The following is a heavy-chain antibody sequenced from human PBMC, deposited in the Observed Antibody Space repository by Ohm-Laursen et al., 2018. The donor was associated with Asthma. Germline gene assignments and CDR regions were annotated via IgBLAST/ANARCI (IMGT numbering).Heavy chain of an antibody. CDR2: IKTKTEGGTT. CDR1: GFTLSHAW. CDR3: TSLGQRVTGY. V-gene: IGHV3-15*01. J-gene: IGHJ4*02. Sequence: SLRLSCAASGFTLSHAWMTWVRQAPGKGLEWVGRIKTKTEGGTTDYAAPVKGRFTISRDDSKNTLYLQMNSLKTEDTAVYHCTSLGQRVTGYWGQGTLVTVSS. D-gene: IGHD2-21*02.